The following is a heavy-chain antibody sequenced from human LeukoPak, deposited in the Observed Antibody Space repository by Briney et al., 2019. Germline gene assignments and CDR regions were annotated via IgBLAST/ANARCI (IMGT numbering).Heavy chain of an antibody. J-gene: IGHJ6*03. CDR2: IYHSGRT. CDR1: GGSISSGGYY. Sequence: PSETLSLTCTVSGGSISSGGYYWSWIRQPPGKGLEWIGYIYHSGRTYHNPSLKSRVTISVDTSKSHFSLKVNSVTAADTGVYYCARLKGSVDYMDVWGKGVTVIVSS. D-gene: IGHD3-10*01. V-gene: IGHV4-30-2*03. CDR3: ARLKGSVDYMDV.